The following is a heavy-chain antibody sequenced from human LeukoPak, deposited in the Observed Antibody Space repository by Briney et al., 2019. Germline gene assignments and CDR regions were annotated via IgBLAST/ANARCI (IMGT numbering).Heavy chain of an antibody. V-gene: IGHV3-64D*09. J-gene: IGHJ4*02. CDR1: GFTFSSYA. D-gene: IGHD6-19*01. CDR2: ISRKGGST. Sequence: PGGSLRLSCSASGFTFSSYAMHWVRQAPGKGLEYVSVISRKGGSTNYADSVKGRFTISRDNSKNTLYLQMSSLRAEDTAVYYCVKDLGGAVAGDYWGQGTLVTVSS. CDR3: VKDLGGAVAGDY.